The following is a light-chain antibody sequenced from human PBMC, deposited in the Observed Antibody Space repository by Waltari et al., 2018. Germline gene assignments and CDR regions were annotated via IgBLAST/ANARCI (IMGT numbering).Light chain of an antibody. CDR1: GAVTSGHY. J-gene: IGLJ3*02. V-gene: IGLV7-46*01. CDR3: LLTYMGARV. Sequence: GAVTSGHYPYWFQQTPGHTPRTLIYGTRHKYSWTPAHFSGSLIGGKAALTPSGAQPEDEADYYCLLTYMGARVFGGGTKLTVL. CDR2: GTR.